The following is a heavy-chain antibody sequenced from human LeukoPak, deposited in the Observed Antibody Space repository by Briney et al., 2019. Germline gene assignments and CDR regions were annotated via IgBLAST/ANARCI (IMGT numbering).Heavy chain of an antibody. J-gene: IGHJ3*02. D-gene: IGHD6-13*01. CDR3: AKYSSSWDDAFDI. Sequence: GGSLRLSCAASGFTFSSYAMSWVRQAPGKGLEWVSAISGSGGSTYYADSVKGRFTISRDNSKNTLYLQMSSLRAEDTAVYYCAKYSSSWDDAFDIWGQGTMVTVSS. CDR2: ISGSGGST. CDR1: GFTFSSYA. V-gene: IGHV3-23*01.